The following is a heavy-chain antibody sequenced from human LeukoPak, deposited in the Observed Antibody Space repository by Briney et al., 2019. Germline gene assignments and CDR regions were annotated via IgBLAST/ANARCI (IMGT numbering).Heavy chain of an antibody. CDR1: GFTFSTCG. CDR2: IRYDGSNK. Sequence: GGSLRLSCAASGFTFSTCGMHWVRQAPGKGLEWVAFIRYDGSNKYYADSVKGRFTISRDISKNTLYLQMNSLRGEDTAVYFCAKDKDPWKSTAISDFDYWGQGTLVTASS. CDR3: AKDKDPWKSTAISDFDY. J-gene: IGHJ4*02. V-gene: IGHV3-30*02. D-gene: IGHD1-1*01.